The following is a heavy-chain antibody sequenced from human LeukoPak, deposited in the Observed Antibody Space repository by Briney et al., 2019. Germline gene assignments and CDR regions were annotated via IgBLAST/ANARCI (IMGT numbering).Heavy chain of an antibody. CDR3: ARDSYYDSSGYAGFDY. V-gene: IGHV1-18*01. CDR1: GYTFTSYG. J-gene: IGHJ4*02. CDR2: ISAYNGNT. Sequence: ASVTVSCKASGYTFTSYGISWVRQAPGQGLEWMGWISAYNGNTNYAQKLQGRVTMTTDTSTSTAYMELSRLRSDDTAVYYCARDSYYDSSGYAGFDYWGQGTLVTVSS. D-gene: IGHD3-22*01.